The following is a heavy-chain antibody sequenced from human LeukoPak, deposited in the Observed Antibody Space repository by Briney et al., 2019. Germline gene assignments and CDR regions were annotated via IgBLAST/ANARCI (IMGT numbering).Heavy chain of an antibody. D-gene: IGHD6-19*01. CDR3: ASTKYSSGWYEPYFDY. J-gene: IGHJ4*02. CDR1: GGTFSSYA. Sequence: SVKVSCKASGGTFSSYAISWVRQAPGQGLEWMGRIIPILGIANYAQKFQGRVTITADKSTSTAYMELSSLRSEDTAVYYCASTKYSSGWYEPYFDYWGQGTLVTVSS. V-gene: IGHV1-69*04. CDR2: IIPILGIA.